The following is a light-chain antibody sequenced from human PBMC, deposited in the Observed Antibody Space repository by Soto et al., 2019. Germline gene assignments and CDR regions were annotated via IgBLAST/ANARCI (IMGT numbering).Light chain of an antibody. CDR1: QSVSSN. J-gene: IGKJ1*01. V-gene: IGKV3-15*01. CDR3: QHYSSQT. CDR2: GAF. Sequence: EIVMTQSPVTLSVSPGERVTLSCRASQSVSSNLAWYQQKPGQAPSLLIYGAFTRATGIPARFSGTGSGTDFTLTISRLEPEDSAVYFCQHYSSQTFGQGTKVDIK.